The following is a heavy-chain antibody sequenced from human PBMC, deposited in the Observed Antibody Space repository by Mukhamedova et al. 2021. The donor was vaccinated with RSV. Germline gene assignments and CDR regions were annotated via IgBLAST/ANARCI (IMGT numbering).Heavy chain of an antibody. Sequence: GYADSVKGRFTISRDNTKNALYLQLNSLRPEDTALYYCVKDRRSSGSSYPIDYFDYWGQGTRVTVSS. D-gene: IGHD1-26*01. J-gene: IGHJ4*02. V-gene: IGHV3-9*01. CDR3: VKDRRSSGSSYPIDYFDY.